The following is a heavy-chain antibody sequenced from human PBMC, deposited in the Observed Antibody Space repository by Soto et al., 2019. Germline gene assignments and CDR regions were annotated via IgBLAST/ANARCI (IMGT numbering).Heavy chain of an antibody. Sequence: GGSLRLSCAASGFTFSSYGMHWVRQAPGKGLEWVAVIWYDGSNKYYADSVKGRFTISRDNSKNTLYLQMNSLRAEDTAVYYCARDWDCTNGVCSDYFDYWGQGTLVTVSS. CDR2: IWYDGSNK. J-gene: IGHJ4*02. CDR1: GFTFSSYG. D-gene: IGHD2-8*01. CDR3: ARDWDCTNGVCSDYFDY. V-gene: IGHV3-33*01.